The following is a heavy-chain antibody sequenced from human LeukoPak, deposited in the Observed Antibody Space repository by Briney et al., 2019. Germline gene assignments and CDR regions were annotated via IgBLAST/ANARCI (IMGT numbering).Heavy chain of an antibody. CDR2: INHSGST. CDR1: GGSFSGYY. J-gene: IGHJ5*02. D-gene: IGHD3-10*01. CDR3: ARLDYYGSGSYYNRNWFDP. V-gene: IGHV4-34*01. Sequence: SETLSLTCAVYGGSFSGYYWSWIRQPPGKGLEWIGEINHSGSTNYNPSLKSRVTISVDTPKNQFSLKLSSVTAADTAVYYCARLDYYGSGSYYNRNWFDPWGQGTLVTVSS.